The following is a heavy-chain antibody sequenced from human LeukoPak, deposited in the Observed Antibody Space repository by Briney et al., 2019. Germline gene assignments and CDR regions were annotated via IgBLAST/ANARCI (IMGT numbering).Heavy chain of an antibody. CDR3: AREGSRVLMVYDSHQFDY. J-gene: IGHJ4*02. D-gene: IGHD2-8*01. Sequence: GASVKVSCKASGYTFTSYGISWVRQAPGQGLEWMGWISAYNGNTNYAQKLQGRVTMTTDTSTSTAYMELRSLRSDDTAVYYCAREGSRVLMVYDSHQFDYWGQGTLVTVSS. CDR1: GYTFTSYG. CDR2: ISAYNGNT. V-gene: IGHV1-18*01.